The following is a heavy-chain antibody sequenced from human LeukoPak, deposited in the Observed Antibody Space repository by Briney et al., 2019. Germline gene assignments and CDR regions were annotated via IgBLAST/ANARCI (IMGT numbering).Heavy chain of an antibody. CDR3: ARTSGVSVAGSPYYFDF. CDR1: GYLFINYG. V-gene: IGHV1-18*01. Sequence: ASVKVSCKASGYLFINYGITWLRQAPGQGLECMGWISPYSGNTDYAQKLQGRVAMTTDRSTTTAYMELRSLGFDDTAVYYCARTSGVSVAGSPYYFDFWGQGTLITVSS. J-gene: IGHJ4*02. D-gene: IGHD6-13*01. CDR2: ISPYSGNT.